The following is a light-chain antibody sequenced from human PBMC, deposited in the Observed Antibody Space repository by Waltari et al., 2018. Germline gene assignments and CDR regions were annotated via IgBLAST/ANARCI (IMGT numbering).Light chain of an antibody. Sequence: QSALTQPASVSGSPGQSVTISCPGTSSDVGKSNSVSWYQAHPGQVPKVIIYDVSDRPSEVSARFSGSKSGNTASLTISGLQAEDEADYYCSSESSEKVVVFGGGTKVTVL. CDR1: SSDVGKSNS. J-gene: IGLJ3*02. CDR2: DVS. V-gene: IGLV2-14*03. CDR3: SSESSEKVVV.